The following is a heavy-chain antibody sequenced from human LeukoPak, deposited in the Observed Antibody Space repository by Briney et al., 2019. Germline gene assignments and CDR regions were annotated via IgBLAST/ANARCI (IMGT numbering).Heavy chain of an antibody. CDR1: GGSFSGYY. Sequence: SETLSLTCAVYGGSFSGYYWSWIRQPPGKGLEWIGEINHSGSINYNPSLKSRVTISVDTSKNQFSLKLSSVTAADTAVYYCASRLRRSAFDIWGQGTMVTVSS. CDR2: INHSGSI. CDR3: ASRLRRSAFDI. D-gene: IGHD4-17*01. J-gene: IGHJ3*02. V-gene: IGHV4-34*01.